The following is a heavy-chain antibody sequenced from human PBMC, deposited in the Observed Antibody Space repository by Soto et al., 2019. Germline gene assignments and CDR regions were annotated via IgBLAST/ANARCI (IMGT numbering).Heavy chain of an antibody. J-gene: IGHJ4*02. CDR3: ARPHYDSNTFYYFFDY. Sequence: SETLSLTCAVYGGSFSGYFWSWIRQPPGKGLEWIGEIFHGGSTNYSPSPKSRVTISVDTSKNQFSLELSSVTAADTAVYYCARPHYDSNTFYYFFDYWGQGTLVTVSS. CDR2: IFHGGST. D-gene: IGHD3-22*01. V-gene: IGHV4-34*12. CDR1: GGSFSGYF.